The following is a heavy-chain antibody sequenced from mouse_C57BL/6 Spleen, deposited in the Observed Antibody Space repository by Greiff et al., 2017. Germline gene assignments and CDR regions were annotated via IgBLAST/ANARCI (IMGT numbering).Heavy chain of an antibody. CDR2: ISSGSSTI. CDR1: GFTFSDYG. D-gene: IGHD1-1*01. CDR3: ARPITTVATMDY. J-gene: IGHJ4*01. V-gene: IGHV5-17*01. Sequence: EVQLVESGGGLVKPGGSLKLSCAASGFTFSDYGMHWVRQAPEQGLEWVAYISSGSSTIYYADTVKGRFTISRDNAKNTLFLQMTSLRSEDTAMYYCARPITTVATMDYWGQGTSVTVSS.